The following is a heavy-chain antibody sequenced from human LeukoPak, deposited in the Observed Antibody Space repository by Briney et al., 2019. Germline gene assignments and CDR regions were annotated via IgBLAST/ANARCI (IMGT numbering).Heavy chain of an antibody. V-gene: IGHV3-21*01. CDR1: GFTFSSYS. CDR3: ARVWARSDKDPVPN. J-gene: IGHJ4*02. CDR2: ISSSSSYI. Sequence: GGSLTLSCAASGFTFSSYSMNWVRQAPGKGLEWVSSISSSSSYIYYADSAKGRFTISRDNAKNSLYLQMNSLRAEDTAVYYCARVWARSDKDPVPNWGQGTLVTVSS. D-gene: IGHD3-10*01.